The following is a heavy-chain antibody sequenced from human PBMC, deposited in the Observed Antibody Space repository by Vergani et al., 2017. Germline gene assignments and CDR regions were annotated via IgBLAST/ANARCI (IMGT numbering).Heavy chain of an antibody. V-gene: IGHV1-69*13. CDR1: GGTFSSYA. Sequence: QVQLVQSGAEVKKPGSSVKVSCEASGGTFSSYAISWVRQAPGQGLEWMGGIIPLFGTANYAQKFQGRVTITADESTSTAYMELSRLRSEDTAVYYCARGSFDSXIAAARQDYYYYYYMDVWGEGTTVTVSS. J-gene: IGHJ6*03. CDR2: IIPLFGTA. D-gene: IGHD6-6*01. CDR3: ARGSFDSXIAAARQDYYYYYYMDV.